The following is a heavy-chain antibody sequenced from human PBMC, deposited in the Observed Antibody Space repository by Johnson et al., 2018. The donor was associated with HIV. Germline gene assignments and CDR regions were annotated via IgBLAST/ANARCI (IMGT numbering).Heavy chain of an antibody. CDR1: GFTSSDYY. J-gene: IGHJ3*02. D-gene: IGHD3-10*01. V-gene: IGHV3-72*01. CDR3: AKDQGWFGEFMNAFDI. CDR2: SRNRANGYTT. Sequence: VQLVESGGGLVQPGGSLRLSCAASGFTSSDYYMDWARQAPGKGLEWVGRSRNRANGYTTEYAASVEGRFTISRDNSKNTLYLQMNSLRAEDTAVYYCAKDQGWFGEFMNAFDIWGQGTMVTVSS.